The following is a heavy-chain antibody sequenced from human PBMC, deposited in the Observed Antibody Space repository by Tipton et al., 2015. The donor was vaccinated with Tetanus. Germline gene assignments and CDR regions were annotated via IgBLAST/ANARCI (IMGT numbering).Heavy chain of an antibody. CDR3: ARDGFYYGSGSYYRAF. Sequence: SLRLSCADTGFRFSSDWMGWVRQAAGKGLEWVAHINRDGSEKACADAVQGRFSISRDSAKNSLSLQMNSLRAEDTAVYYCARDGFYYGSGSYYRAFWGQGTLVTVSP. J-gene: IGHJ4*02. V-gene: IGHV3-7*03. CDR1: GFRFSSDW. CDR2: INRDGSEK. D-gene: IGHD3-10*01.